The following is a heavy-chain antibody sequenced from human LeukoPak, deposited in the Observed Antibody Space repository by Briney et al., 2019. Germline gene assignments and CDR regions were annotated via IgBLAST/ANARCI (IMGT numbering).Heavy chain of an antibody. Sequence: PGGSLRLSCAASGFTFSSYAMSWVRQAPGKGLEWVSTISGSGGTTYYADSVKGRFTISRVHSKNSLYLQMNSLRAEDTAIYYCARDPYNGGYGASYYYYMDVWGKGTTVTISS. CDR1: GFTFSSYA. V-gene: IGHV3-23*01. D-gene: IGHD1-26*01. J-gene: IGHJ6*03. CDR3: ARDPYNGGYGASYYYYMDV. CDR2: ISGSGGTT.